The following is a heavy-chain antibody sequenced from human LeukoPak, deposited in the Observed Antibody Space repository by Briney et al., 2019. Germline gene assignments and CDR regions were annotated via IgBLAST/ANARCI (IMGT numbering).Heavy chain of an antibody. CDR1: GFTFGNFG. Sequence: QPGRSLRLSCVTSGFTFGNFGMHWVRQAPGKGLEWLAVIWNDENNKYYAESVKGRFTISRDNAKNSLYLQMNSLRAEDTAVYYCARGVGATLNYWGQGTLVTVSS. CDR2: IWNDENNK. D-gene: IGHD1-26*01. J-gene: IGHJ4*02. CDR3: ARGVGATLNY. V-gene: IGHV3-33*01.